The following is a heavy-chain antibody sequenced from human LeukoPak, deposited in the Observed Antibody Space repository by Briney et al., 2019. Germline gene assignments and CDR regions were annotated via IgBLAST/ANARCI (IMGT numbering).Heavy chain of an antibody. J-gene: IGHJ5*02. CDR3: ARLYPEYSSSMFDP. D-gene: IGHD6-6*01. V-gene: IGHV4-39*01. CDR1: GGSISSSSYF. Sequence: PSETLSLTCTVSGGSISSSSYFWGWIRQPPGKGLEWIGSFYYSGSTHYNPSLKSRLTISVDTSKNQFSLKLSSVTAADTAVYYCARLYPEYSSSMFDPWGQGTLVTVSS. CDR2: FYYSGST.